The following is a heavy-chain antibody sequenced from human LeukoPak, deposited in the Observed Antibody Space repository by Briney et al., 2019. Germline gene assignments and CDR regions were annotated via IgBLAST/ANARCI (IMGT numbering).Heavy chain of an antibody. D-gene: IGHD4-17*01. CDR2: IIPIFGTA. Sequence: SVKVSCKASGGTFSSYAISWVRQAPGQGLESMGGIIPIFGTANYAQKFQGRVTITADESTSTAYMELSSLRSEDTAVYYCARGGDYGDSPDAFDIWGQGTMVTVSS. CDR1: GGTFSSYA. V-gene: IGHV1-69*13. J-gene: IGHJ3*02. CDR3: ARGGDYGDSPDAFDI.